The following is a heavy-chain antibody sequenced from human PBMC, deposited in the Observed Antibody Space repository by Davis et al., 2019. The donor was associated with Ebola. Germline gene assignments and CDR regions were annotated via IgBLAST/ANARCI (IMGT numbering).Heavy chain of an antibody. CDR3: ARDGIVVGFMDV. CDR1: GGTFSSYA. CDR2: ISAYNGNT. D-gene: IGHD2-15*01. J-gene: IGHJ6*02. V-gene: IGHV1-18*01. Sequence: ASVKVSCKASGGTFSSYAINWVRQAPGQGLEWMGWISAYNGNTNYAQKLQGRVTMTTDTSTSTAYMELRSLRSDDTAVYYCARDGIVVGFMDVWGQGTTVTVSS.